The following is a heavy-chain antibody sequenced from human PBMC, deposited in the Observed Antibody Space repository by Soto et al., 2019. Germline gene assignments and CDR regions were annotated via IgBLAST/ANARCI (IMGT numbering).Heavy chain of an antibody. CDR1: GFTFSSYA. CDR3: ARDPVSRRTYYDFWSGPFDP. Sequence: QVQLVESGGGVVQPGRSLRLSCAASGFTFSSYAMHWVRQAPGKGLEWVAVISYDGSNKYYADSVKGRFTISRDNSKNTLYLQMNSLRAEDTAVYYCARDPVSRRTYYDFWSGPFDPWGQGTLVTVSS. J-gene: IGHJ5*02. V-gene: IGHV3-30-3*01. CDR2: ISYDGSNK. D-gene: IGHD3-3*01.